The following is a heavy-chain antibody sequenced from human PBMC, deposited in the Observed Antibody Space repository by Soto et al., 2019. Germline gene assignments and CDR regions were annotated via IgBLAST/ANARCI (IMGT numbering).Heavy chain of an antibody. CDR3: ARRNSGYDWAPIDY. V-gene: IGHV1-18*01. J-gene: IGHJ4*02. CDR1: GYTFTSYG. Sequence: ASVKVSCKASGYTFTSYGISWVRQAPGQGLEWMGWISAYNGNTNYAQKLQGRVTMTTDTSTSTAYMELRSLRSDDTAVYYCARRNSGYDWAPIDYWGQGTLVTVSS. CDR2: ISAYNGNT. D-gene: IGHD5-12*01.